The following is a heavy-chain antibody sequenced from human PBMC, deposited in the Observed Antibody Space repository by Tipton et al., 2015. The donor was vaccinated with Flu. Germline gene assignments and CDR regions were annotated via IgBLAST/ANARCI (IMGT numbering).Heavy chain of an antibody. D-gene: IGHD3-3*01. CDR2: IRSSSSYI. CDR1: GFTFSRYS. V-gene: IGHV3-21*01. CDR3: ARDQLGYYDCWSGYEAFNYHYYGMDG. Sequence: SLRLSCAASGFTFSRYSMNWVRQAPGKGLEWVSSIRSSSSYIYYADSVKGRFTISRDNAKNSLYLQMNSLRAEDTAVYYCARDQLGYYDCWSGYEAFNYHYYGMDGWGQGTTVTVAS. J-gene: IGHJ6*02.